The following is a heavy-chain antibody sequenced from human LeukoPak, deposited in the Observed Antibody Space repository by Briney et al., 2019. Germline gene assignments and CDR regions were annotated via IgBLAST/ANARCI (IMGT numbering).Heavy chain of an antibody. CDR3: AKDLARTRGSPGDY. Sequence: GGSLRLSCAASGFTFSSYAMSWVRQAPGKGLEWVSAISGSGGSTYYADSVKGRFTISRDNSKNTLYLRMNSLRAEDTAVYYCAKDLARTRGSPGDYWGQGTLVTVSS. D-gene: IGHD2-2*01. CDR1: GFTFSSYA. CDR2: ISGSGGST. J-gene: IGHJ4*02. V-gene: IGHV3-23*01.